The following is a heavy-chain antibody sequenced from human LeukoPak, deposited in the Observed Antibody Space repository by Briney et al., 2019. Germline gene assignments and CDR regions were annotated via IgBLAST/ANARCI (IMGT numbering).Heavy chain of an antibody. Sequence: GGSLRLSCAASGFSFSSYWMTWVRQAPGKGLEWVANIKQDGSEKYYVGSLKGRFTISRDNAKNSLYLQMNSLRAEDTAVYYCARDFGQWQLNGGYYFDYWGQGTLVTVSS. V-gene: IGHV3-7*01. CDR2: IKQDGSEK. D-gene: IGHD1-26*01. J-gene: IGHJ4*02. CDR1: GFSFSSYW. CDR3: ARDFGQWQLNGGYYFDY.